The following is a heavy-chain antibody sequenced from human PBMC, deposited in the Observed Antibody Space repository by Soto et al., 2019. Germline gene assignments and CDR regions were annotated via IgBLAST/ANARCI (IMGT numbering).Heavy chain of an antibody. CDR3: ARGVQLWSQSAYYFDY. Sequence: SETLSLTCAVYGGSFSGYYWSWIRQPPGKGMEWIGEINHSGSTNYNPSLKSRVTISVDTSKNQFSLKLSSVTAADTAVYYCARGVQLWSQSAYYFDYWGQGTLVTVSS. CDR1: GGSFSGYY. CDR2: INHSGST. V-gene: IGHV4-34*01. J-gene: IGHJ4*02. D-gene: IGHD5-18*01.